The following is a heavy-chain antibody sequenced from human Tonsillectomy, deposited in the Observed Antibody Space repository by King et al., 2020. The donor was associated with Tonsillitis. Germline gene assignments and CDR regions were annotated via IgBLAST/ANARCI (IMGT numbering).Heavy chain of an antibody. CDR1: GYSFTTYW. D-gene: IGHD2-2*01. CDR2: IYPGDSDT. Sequence: QLVQSGPEVKKPGESLKISCHGSGYSFTTYWIAWVRQMPGKGLEWMGIIYPGDSDTRYSSSFQGQVTISADKSINSAYLQWSSLKASDTAIYYCARQMTEYQLSDGFDIWGQGTVVTVSS. CDR3: ARQMTEYQLSDGFDI. V-gene: IGHV5-51*01. J-gene: IGHJ3*02.